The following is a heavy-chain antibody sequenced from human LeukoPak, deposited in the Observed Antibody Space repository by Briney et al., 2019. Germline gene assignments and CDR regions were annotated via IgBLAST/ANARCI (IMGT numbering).Heavy chain of an antibody. Sequence: SVKVSCKASGFTFTSSAMQWVRQARGQRLEWIGWIVVGSGNTNYAQKFQERVTITRDMSTSTAYMELSSLRSEDTAVYYCAAVPRFRVSRAFDIWGQGTMVTVSS. CDR1: GFTFTSSA. V-gene: IGHV1-58*02. CDR3: AAVPRFRVSRAFDI. CDR2: IVVGSGNT. J-gene: IGHJ3*02.